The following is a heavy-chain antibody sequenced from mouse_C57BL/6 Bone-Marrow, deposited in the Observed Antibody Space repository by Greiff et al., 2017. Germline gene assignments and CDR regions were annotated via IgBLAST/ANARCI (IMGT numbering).Heavy chain of an antibody. V-gene: IGHV1-4*01. Sequence: QVQLKESGAELARPGASVKMSCKASGYTFTSYTMHWVKQRPGQGLEWIGYINPSSGYTKYNQKFKDKATLTPDKSSSTAYMQLSSLTSEDSAVYYCARSGFYFDYWGQGTTLTVSS. J-gene: IGHJ2*01. D-gene: IGHD4-1*01. CDR1: GYTFTSYT. CDR2: INPSSGYT. CDR3: ARSGFYFDY.